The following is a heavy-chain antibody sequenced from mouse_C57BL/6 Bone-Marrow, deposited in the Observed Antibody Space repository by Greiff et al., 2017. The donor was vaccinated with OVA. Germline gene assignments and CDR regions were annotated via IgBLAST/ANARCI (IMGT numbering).Heavy chain of an antibody. V-gene: IGHV5-12*01. Sequence: EVKLEESGGGLVQPGGSLKLSCAASGFTFSDYYMYWVRQTPEKRLEWVAYISNGGGSTYYPDTVKGRFTISRDNAKNTLYLQMSRLKSEDTAMYYCASGGSGLSWFAYWGQGTLVTVSA. CDR3: ASGGSGLSWFAY. CDR1: GFTFSDYY. D-gene: IGHD3-2*02. J-gene: IGHJ3*01. CDR2: ISNGGGST.